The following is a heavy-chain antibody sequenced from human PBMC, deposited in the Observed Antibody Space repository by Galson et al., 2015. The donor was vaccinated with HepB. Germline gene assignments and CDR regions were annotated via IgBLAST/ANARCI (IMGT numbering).Heavy chain of an antibody. CDR1: GYTFTSCA. V-gene: IGHV1-3*04. Sequence: SVKVSCKASGYTFTSCALHWVRQAPGQRLEWMGWINTGNGNTKYSQKFQGRVTIARDTSASTAYMELSSLRSEDTAVYYCARDRYSSSLGGYYYGMDVWGQGSTVTVS. D-gene: IGHD6-6*01. J-gene: IGHJ6*02. CDR3: ARDRYSSSLGGYYYGMDV. CDR2: INTGNGNT.